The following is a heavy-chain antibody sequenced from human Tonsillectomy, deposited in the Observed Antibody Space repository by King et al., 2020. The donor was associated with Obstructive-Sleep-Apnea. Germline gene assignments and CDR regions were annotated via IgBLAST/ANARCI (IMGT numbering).Heavy chain of an antibody. CDR3: AKAPTPAARVR. Sequence: VQLVESGGGLVQPGGSLRRSCAASGCPFSSYAMSWVRQVPGKGLELVSAISCSGGSPYYADSVKGRFTISRDNSKKTLYLQMNSLRAEDTAVDYCAKAPTPAARVRWGQGTLVTVSS. V-gene: IGHV3-23*04. CDR2: ISCSGGSP. J-gene: IGHJ4*02. D-gene: IGHD1-1*01. CDR1: GCPFSSYA.